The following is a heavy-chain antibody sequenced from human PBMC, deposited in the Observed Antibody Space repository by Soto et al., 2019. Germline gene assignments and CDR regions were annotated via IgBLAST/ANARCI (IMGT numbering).Heavy chain of an antibody. CDR1: GYTFTNYD. D-gene: IGHD2-2*01. Sequence: ASVKVSCKASGYTFTNYDINWVRQATGQGPEYMGWMNPNSGKIGYVQKFQGRVTITADKSTSTAYMELSSLRSEDTAVYYCARDTWGTSSKYYYGMDVWGQGTTVTVSS. J-gene: IGHJ6*02. CDR2: MNPNSGKI. CDR3: ARDTWGTSSKYYYGMDV. V-gene: IGHV1-8*01.